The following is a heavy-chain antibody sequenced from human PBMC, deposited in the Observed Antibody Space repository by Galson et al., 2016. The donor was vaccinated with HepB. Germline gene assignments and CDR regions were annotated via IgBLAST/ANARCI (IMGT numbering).Heavy chain of an antibody. Sequence: SETLSLTCTVSGDSISNVGRHWGWFRQSPEMGLEYIGSIHSSGTSYYNPSLTSRVTISVDTSTHQFSLTLSSVTAADSAVFYCARLSKAVRGNRNYYYYFMDVWVKGTMVTVSS. CDR2: IHSSGTS. CDR3: ARLSKAVRGNRNYYYYFMDV. CDR1: GDSISNVGRH. V-gene: IGHV4-39*01. D-gene: IGHD1/OR15-1a*01. J-gene: IGHJ6*03.